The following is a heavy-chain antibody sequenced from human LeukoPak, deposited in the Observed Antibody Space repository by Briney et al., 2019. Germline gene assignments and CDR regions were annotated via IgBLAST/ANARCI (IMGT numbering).Heavy chain of an antibody. CDR2: FSGGGGST. V-gene: IGHV3-23*01. CDR3: ARDIEPEVRLEWVLDFEYFQY. D-gene: IGHD3-3*01. Sequence: PGGSLRLSCEASGFTFSSYAMSWVRQAPGKGLEWISTFSGGGGSTFYAESVEGRFTISRDNSKNTLYLQMNNLTVEDTAVYYCARDIEPEVRLEWVLDFEYFQYWGQGTLVTVSS. CDR1: GFTFSSYA. J-gene: IGHJ1*01.